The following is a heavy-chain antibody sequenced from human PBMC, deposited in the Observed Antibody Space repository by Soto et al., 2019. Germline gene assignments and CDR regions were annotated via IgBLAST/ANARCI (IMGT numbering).Heavy chain of an antibody. Sequence: PSETLSLTCAVYGGSFSGYYWSWIRQPPGKGLEWIGEINHSGSTNYNPSLKSRVTISVDTSKNQFSLKLSSVTAADTAVYYCARVVDGCSSTSCYRHVMDVWGQGTTVTVSS. CDR2: INHSGST. CDR3: ARVVDGCSSTSCYRHVMDV. J-gene: IGHJ6*02. D-gene: IGHD2-2*01. V-gene: IGHV4-34*01. CDR1: GGSFSGYY.